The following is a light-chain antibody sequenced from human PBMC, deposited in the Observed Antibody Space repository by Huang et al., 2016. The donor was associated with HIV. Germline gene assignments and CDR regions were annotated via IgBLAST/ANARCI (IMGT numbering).Light chain of an antibody. CDR3: QQYDNLLT. CDR2: DAS. V-gene: IGKV1-33*01. J-gene: IGKJ3*01. CDR1: QDISNY. Sequence: DIQMTQSPSSLSASVGDRVTITCQASQDISNYLNWYQQKPGKAPKLLIYDASNLETGVPSRFSGSGSGTDFTFTISSLQPEDIATYYCQQYDNLLTFGPGTKVDNK.